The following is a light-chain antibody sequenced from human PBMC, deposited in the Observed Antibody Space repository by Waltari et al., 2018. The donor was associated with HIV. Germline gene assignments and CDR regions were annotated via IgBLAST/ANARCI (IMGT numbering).Light chain of an antibody. V-gene: IGKV1-5*03. Sequence: DIQMTQSPSTLSASVGDRVTITCRASQSIGTWLAWYQQKPGKAPKVLIYKASTLKSGVPSMFSGSGSGAEFTLTISSLQPEDFATYYCQQFSTYSRTFGQGTKVEIK. CDR2: KAS. CDR1: QSIGTW. J-gene: IGKJ1*01. CDR3: QQFSTYSRT.